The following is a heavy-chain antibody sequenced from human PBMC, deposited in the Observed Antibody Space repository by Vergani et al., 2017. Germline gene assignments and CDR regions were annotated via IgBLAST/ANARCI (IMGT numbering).Heavy chain of an antibody. CDR2: IKSKTDGGTT. V-gene: IGHV3-15*01. D-gene: IGHD3-10*01. CDR1: GFTFSNAW. J-gene: IGHJ4*02. Sequence: VQLVQSGAEVKKPGSSVKVSCKASGFTFSNAWMSWVRQAPGKGLEWVGRIKSKTDGGTTDYAAPVKGRFTISRDDSKNTLYLQMNSLKTEDTAVYYCTTGISGWFWGQGTLVTVSS. CDR3: TTGISGWF.